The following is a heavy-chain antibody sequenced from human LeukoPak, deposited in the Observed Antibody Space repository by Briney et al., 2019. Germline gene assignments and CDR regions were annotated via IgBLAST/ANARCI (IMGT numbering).Heavy chain of an antibody. D-gene: IGHD3-16*02. CDR3: AREKDRYDYVWGSYRSTSTIDY. CDR1: SGSISTSNYY. V-gene: IGHV4-39*07. J-gene: IGHJ4*02. Sequence: SETLSLTCTVSSGSISTSNYYWGWVRQPPGKALEWIGNIFYSGSTYYSPSLKSRVTISLDTSRNQFSLKLSSVTAADTAVYYCAREKDRYDYVWGSYRSTSTIDYWGQGTLVTVSS. CDR2: IFYSGST.